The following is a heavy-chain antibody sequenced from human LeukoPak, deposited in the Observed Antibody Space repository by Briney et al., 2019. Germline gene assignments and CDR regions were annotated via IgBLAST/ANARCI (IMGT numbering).Heavy chain of an antibody. V-gene: IGHV4-59*01. CDR2: IYYSGRT. J-gene: IGHJ4*02. CDR1: GGSISSDY. D-gene: IGHD3-3*01. Sequence: SETLSLTCTVSGGSISSDYWSWIRQPPGKGLEWIAYIYYSGRTNYDPSPRGRVTISVDTSKNQFSLRLSSVTAADTAMYYCARVKYYFWSGYFIDYWGQGTLVTVAS. CDR3: ARVKYYFWSGYFIDY.